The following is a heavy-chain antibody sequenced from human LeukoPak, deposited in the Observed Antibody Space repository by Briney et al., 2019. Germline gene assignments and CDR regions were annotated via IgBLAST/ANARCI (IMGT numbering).Heavy chain of an antibody. J-gene: IGHJ4*02. D-gene: IGHD5-18*01. CDR1: GFTFSSYA. V-gene: IGHV3-30*04. CDR3: AKRDTAMVKGSFDY. CDR2: ISYDGSNK. Sequence: GGSLRLSCAASGFTFSSYAMHWVRQAPGKGLEWVAVISYDGSNKYYADSVKGRFTISRDNSKNTLYLQMNSLRAEDTAVYYCAKRDTAMVKGSFDYWGQGTLVTVSS.